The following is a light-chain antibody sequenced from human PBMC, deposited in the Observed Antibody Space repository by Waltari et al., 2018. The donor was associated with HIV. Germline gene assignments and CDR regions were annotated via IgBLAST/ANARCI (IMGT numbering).Light chain of an antibody. CDR1: QSVTGTY. V-gene: IGKV3-20*01. Sequence: EIDLPQSPGIESLSTRACVPLCCKASQSVTGTYLAWYQPQPCQAPKVVMFDVSARATGLPDRFSASGSATEFTLNITKLEPEDFGVYYCQQYASAPYTFGQGTKLELK. J-gene: IGKJ2*01. CDR3: QQYASAPYT. CDR2: DVS.